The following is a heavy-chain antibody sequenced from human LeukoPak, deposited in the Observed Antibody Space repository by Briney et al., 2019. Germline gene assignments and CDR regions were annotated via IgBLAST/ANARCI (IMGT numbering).Heavy chain of an antibody. CDR1: GGSISSGGYY. Sequence: SQTLSLTCTVSGGSISSGGYYWSWIRQHPGKGLEWIGYIYYSGSTYYNPSLKSRVTISVDTSKNQFSLKLSSVTAADTAVYYCARGTYDFWSNNWFDPWGQGTLVTVSS. CDR3: ARGTYDFWSNNWFDP. J-gene: IGHJ5*02. CDR2: IYYSGST. V-gene: IGHV4-31*03. D-gene: IGHD3-3*01.